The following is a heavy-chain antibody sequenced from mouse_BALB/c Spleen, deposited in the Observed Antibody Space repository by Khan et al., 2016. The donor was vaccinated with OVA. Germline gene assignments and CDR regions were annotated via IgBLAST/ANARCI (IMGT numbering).Heavy chain of an antibody. CDR1: GISITTGNYR. CDR3: ARDYGSLYWYFDV. V-gene: IGHV3-5*02. J-gene: IGHJ1*01. D-gene: IGHD1-1*01. CDR2: IYYSGTI. Sequence: EVKLLESGPGLVKPSQTVSLTCTVTGISITTGNYRWSWLRQFPGNKLEWIGNIYYSGTITYNPSLTSRTTITRDTSKNRFFLEMNSLTVEDTATYYCARDYGSLYWYFDVWGAGTTVTVSS.